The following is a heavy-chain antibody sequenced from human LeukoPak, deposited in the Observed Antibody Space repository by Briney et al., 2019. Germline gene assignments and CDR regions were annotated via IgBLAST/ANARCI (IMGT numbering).Heavy chain of an antibody. Sequence: PSETLSLTCTVSGGSISSYYWSWIRQPPGKGLEWIGYNYYSGSSNYNPSLKSRVNMSVDTSKNQVSLKLSSVTAADTAVYYCARDPSGHFDYWGQGTLVTVSS. V-gene: IGHV4-59*01. CDR2: NYYSGSS. D-gene: IGHD2-15*01. J-gene: IGHJ4*01. CDR3: ARDPSGHFDY. CDR1: GGSISSYY.